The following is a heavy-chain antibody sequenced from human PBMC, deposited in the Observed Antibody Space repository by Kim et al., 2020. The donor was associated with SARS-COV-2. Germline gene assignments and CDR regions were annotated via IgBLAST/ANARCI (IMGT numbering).Heavy chain of an antibody. J-gene: IGHJ6*03. CDR3: ARGHDRSSWSRGGYYYMDV. CDR2: INHSGST. CDR1: GGSFSGYY. V-gene: IGHV4-34*01. D-gene: IGHD6-13*01. Sequence: SETLSLTCAVYGGSFSGYYWSWIRQPPGKGLEWIGEINHSGSTNYNPSLKSRVTISVDTSKNQFSLKLSSVTAADTAVYYCARGHDRSSWSRGGYYYMDVWGKGTTVTVSS.